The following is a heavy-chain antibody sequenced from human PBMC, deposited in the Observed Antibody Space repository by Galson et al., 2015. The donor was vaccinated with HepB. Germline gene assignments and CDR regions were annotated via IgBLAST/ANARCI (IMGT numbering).Heavy chain of an antibody. Sequence: SLRLSCAASGFTFSSYSMNWVRQAPGKGLEWVANIKQDGSEKYYVDSVKGRFTISRDNAKNSLYLQMNSLRAEDTAVYYCARVCPYSSSFGPFDYWGQGTLVTVSS. J-gene: IGHJ4*02. V-gene: IGHV3-7*03. D-gene: IGHD6-13*01. CDR1: GFTFSSYS. CDR2: IKQDGSEK. CDR3: ARVCPYSSSFGPFDY.